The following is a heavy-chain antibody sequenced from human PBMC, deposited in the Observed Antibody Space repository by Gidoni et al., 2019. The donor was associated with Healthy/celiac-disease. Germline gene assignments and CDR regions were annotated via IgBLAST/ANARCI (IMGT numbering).Heavy chain of an antibody. Sequence: SYGMHWVRQAPGKGLEWVAVISHDGSNKYYADSVKGRFTISRDNSKNTRYLQMNSLRAEDTAVYYCAKDVASPWYYYDSSGSFGGQGTLVTVSS. D-gene: IGHD3-22*01. CDR3: AKDVASPWYYYDSSGSF. CDR2: ISHDGSNK. V-gene: IGHV3-30*18. CDR1: SYG. J-gene: IGHJ4*02.